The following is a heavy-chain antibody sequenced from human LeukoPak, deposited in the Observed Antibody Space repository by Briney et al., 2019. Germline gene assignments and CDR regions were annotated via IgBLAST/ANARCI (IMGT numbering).Heavy chain of an antibody. J-gene: IGHJ4*02. CDR3: ANGIYSSSWYYFDY. Sequence: GGSLRLSCAASGFSFSNSWMTWVRQAPGKGLEWVANINEDGSQRYFVDSVKGRFTISRDNAKNSLYLQMNSLRAEDTAVYYCANGIYSSSWYYFDYWGQGTLVTVSS. D-gene: IGHD6-13*01. CDR1: GFSFSNSW. CDR2: INEDGSQR. V-gene: IGHV3-7*01.